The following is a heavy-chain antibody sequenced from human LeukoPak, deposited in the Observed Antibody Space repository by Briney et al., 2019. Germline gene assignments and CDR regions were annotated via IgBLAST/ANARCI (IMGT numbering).Heavy chain of an antibody. D-gene: IGHD3-3*01. J-gene: IGHJ6*02. CDR2: IVVGSGNT. CDR3: ATDHSYDFWSGYLAYYGMDV. V-gene: IGHV1-58*02. CDR1: GFTFTSSA. Sequence: SVKVSCKASGFTFTSSAMQWVRQARGQRLEWIGWIVVGSGNTNYAQKFQERVTITRDMSTSTAYMELSSLRSEDTAVYYCATDHSYDFWSGYLAYYGMDVWGQGTTVTVSS.